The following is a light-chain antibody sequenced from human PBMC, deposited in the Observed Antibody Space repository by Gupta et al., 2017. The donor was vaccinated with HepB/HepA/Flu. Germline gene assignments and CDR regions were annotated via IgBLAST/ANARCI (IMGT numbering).Light chain of an antibody. Sequence: DIQMTQSPSSLSASVGDRVTITCRASQSISSFLNWYQHKSGKAPKLLIYGASSLQSGVPARFSGSGSGTDFTLTISSLQPEDFAAYYCQQSHTSPLTFGGGTKVEIK. CDR1: QSISSF. V-gene: IGKV1-39*01. J-gene: IGKJ4*01. CDR2: GAS. CDR3: QQSHTSPLT.